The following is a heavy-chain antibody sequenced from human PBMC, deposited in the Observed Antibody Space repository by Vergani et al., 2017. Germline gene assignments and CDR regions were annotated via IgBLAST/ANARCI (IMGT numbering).Heavy chain of an antibody. D-gene: IGHD3-9*01. CDR2: ISGSGGST. CDR3: ARGQGYYXILTGYYTPRYYYGMDV. V-gene: IGHV3-23*01. J-gene: IGHJ6*02. CDR1: GFTFSSYA. Sequence: EVQLLESGGGLVQPGGSLRLSCAASGFTFSSYAMSWVRQAPGKGLEWVSAISGSGGSTYYADSVKGRFTISRDNSKNKLYLQMNSLRAEDTAVYYCARGQGYYXILTGYYTPRYYYGMDVWGQGTTVTVSS.